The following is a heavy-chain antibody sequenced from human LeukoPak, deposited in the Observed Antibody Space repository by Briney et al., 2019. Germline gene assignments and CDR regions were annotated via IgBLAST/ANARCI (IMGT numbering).Heavy chain of an antibody. CDR3: ARKDFSSGSFSY. CDR1: GFPFSRFY. V-gene: IGHV3-11*04. D-gene: IGHD3-22*01. CDR2: ICLSGSPL. J-gene: IGHJ4*02. Sequence: GGSLRLSCAVSGFPFSRFYMSWIRQAPGKGLEWISYICLSGSPLDYADSVKGRFTISRENAKNSLYLDMNSLRAEDTAVYYCARKDFSSGSFSYWGQGTLVTVSS.